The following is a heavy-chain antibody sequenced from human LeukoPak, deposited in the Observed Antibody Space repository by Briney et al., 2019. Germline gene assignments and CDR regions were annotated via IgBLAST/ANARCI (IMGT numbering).Heavy chain of an antibody. V-gene: IGHV3-15*01. CDR2: IKTESDGATT. D-gene: IGHD3-3*01. J-gene: IGHJ4*02. CDR1: GFTFSNGW. CDR3: TWSGLKIES. Sequence: GGSLRLACAASGFTFSNGWMSWVRQAPRKGLEWVGQIKTESDGATTDYAAPVKGRFTISRDDSKNTLFLQMNSLKTEDTALYYCTWSGLKIESWGQGTLVTVSS.